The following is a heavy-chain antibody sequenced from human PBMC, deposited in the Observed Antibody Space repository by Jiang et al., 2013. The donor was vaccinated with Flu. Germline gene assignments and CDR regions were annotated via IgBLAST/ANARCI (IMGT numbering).Heavy chain of an antibody. CDR3: ARDLGSSPA. D-gene: IGHD1-26*01. V-gene: IGHV1-2*02. CDR1: GYTFTAYY. Sequence: SGAEVKKPGASVKVSCKASGYTFTAYYMHWVRQAPGQGLEWMGWINPNSGGTNYAQTFQDRVTMTWDMSIGTAYMELRRLTSDDTAVYYCARDLGSSPAWGQGTLVTVSS. J-gene: IGHJ5*02. CDR2: INPNSGGT.